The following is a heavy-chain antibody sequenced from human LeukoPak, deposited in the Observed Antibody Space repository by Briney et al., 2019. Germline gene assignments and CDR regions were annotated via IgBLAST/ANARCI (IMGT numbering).Heavy chain of an antibody. CDR2: ISYDGSNK. J-gene: IGHJ5*01. D-gene: IGHD1-1*01. CDR1: GFSFNNFG. V-gene: IGHV3-30*18. CDR3: AKGWRLSDS. Sequence: GRSLRLSCAASGFSFNNFGMHWVRQAPDKGLEWVAGISYDGSNKYYADSVKGRFTISRDNSKNTLYLQVNSLRGEDTAVYYCAKGWRLSDSWGQGTLVTVSS.